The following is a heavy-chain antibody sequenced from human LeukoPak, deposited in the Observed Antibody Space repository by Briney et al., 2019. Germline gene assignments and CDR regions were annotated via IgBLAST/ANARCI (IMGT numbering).Heavy chain of an antibody. CDR2: ISGSGGNT. CDR3: AKGLLSANWFDP. V-gene: IGHV3-23*01. Sequence: GGSLRLSCAASGLTFSSYAMNWVRQAPGKGLEWVSAISGSGGNTYYADSVKGRFTISRDNSKNTLYLQMNSLRAEDTAVYYCAKGLLSANWFDPWGQGTLVTVSS. CDR1: GLTFSSYA. J-gene: IGHJ5*02. D-gene: IGHD2-2*01.